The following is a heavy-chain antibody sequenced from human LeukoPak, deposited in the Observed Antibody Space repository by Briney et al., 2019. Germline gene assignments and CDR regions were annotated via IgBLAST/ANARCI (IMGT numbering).Heavy chain of an antibody. J-gene: IGHJ4*02. Sequence: GRSLRLSCAASGFTFSIYGMHWVRQAPGKGLEWVAVISYDGSNKYYADSVKGRFTISRDNSKHTLYLQMNSLRGEDTAVYYCAKDLGVQWRLPYYSDYWGQGTLVTV. CDR2: ISYDGSNK. CDR1: GFTFSIYG. CDR3: AKDLGVQWRLPYYSDY. D-gene: IGHD3-3*01. V-gene: IGHV3-30*18.